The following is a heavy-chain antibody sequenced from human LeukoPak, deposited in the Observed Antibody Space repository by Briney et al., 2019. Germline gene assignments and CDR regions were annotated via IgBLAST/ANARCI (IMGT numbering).Heavy chain of an antibody. D-gene: IGHD3-3*01. Sequence: PGGSLRLSCAASGFTFSSYSMNWVRQAPGKGLEWVSTISSSSSYIYYADSVKGRFTISRDNAKNSLYLQMNSLRAEDTAVYYCARSYDFWSMYYFDYWGQGTLVTVSS. CDR1: GFTFSSYS. CDR2: ISSSSSYI. J-gene: IGHJ4*02. CDR3: ARSYDFWSMYYFDY. V-gene: IGHV3-21*01.